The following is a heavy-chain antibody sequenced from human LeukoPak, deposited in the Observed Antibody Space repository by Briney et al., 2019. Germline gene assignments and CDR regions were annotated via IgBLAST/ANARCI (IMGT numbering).Heavy chain of an antibody. CDR1: GFTSSNAW. CDR3: TTEGTYYDYVWGSYRYSQEFDY. Sequence: PGGSLRLSCAASGFTSSNAWMSWVRQAPGKGLEWVGRIKSKTDGGTTDYAAPVKGRFTISRDDSKNTLYLQMNSLKTEDTAVYYCTTEGTYYDYVWGSYRYSQEFDYWGQGTLVTVSS. J-gene: IGHJ4*02. D-gene: IGHD3-16*02. V-gene: IGHV3-15*01. CDR2: IKSKTDGGTT.